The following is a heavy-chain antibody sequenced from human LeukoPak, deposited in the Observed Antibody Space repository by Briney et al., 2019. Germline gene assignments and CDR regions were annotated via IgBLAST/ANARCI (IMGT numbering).Heavy chain of an antibody. Sequence: GSLRLSCAASGFTFSSYSMNWVRQAPGKGLEWVSSINSSSYIYYADSVKGRFTISRDNAKNSLYLQMNSLRAEDTAVYYCARDFNSLVLYWGQGTLVTVSS. CDR3: ARDFNSLVLY. CDR1: GFTFSSYS. D-gene: IGHD6-13*01. CDR2: INSSSYI. J-gene: IGHJ4*02. V-gene: IGHV3-21*01.